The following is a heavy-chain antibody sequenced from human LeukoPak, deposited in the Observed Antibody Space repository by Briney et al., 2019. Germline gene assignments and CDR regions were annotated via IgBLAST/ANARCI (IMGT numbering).Heavy chain of an antibody. D-gene: IGHD3-9*01. CDR1: GFTFSSYW. CDR2: IRQDGSER. V-gene: IGHV3-7*03. J-gene: IGHJ4*02. CDR3: ARDHDWYTFDY. Sequence: GGSLRLSCAASGFTFSSYWMDWVRQAPGKGLEWVANIRQDGSERYYVDSVKGRFTISRDNAKNSLYLQMDGLRAEDTAVYFCARDHDWYTFDYWGQGTLVTVSS.